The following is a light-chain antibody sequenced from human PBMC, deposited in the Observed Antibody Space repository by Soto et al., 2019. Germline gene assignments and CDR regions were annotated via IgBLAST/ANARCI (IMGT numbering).Light chain of an antibody. CDR1: SSDVGSYNL. CDR3: CSYAGSNGRV. J-gene: IGLJ3*02. V-gene: IGLV2-23*01. Sequence: QSVLTQPASVSGSPGQSITISCTGTSSDVGSYNLVSWYQQHPGKAPKLMIYEGSQRPSGVSNRFSGSKSGNTASLTISGLQAEDEADYYCCSYAGSNGRVFGGGTKLTVL. CDR2: EGS.